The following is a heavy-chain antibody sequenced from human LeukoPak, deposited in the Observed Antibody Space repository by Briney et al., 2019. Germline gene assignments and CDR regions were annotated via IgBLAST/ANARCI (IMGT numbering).Heavy chain of an antibody. D-gene: IGHD1-14*01. CDR1: GLNFRSFW. CDR3: ARGFYFSMTELYYLDL. V-gene: IGHV3-7*04. Sequence: GGSLRLSCAVSGLNFRSFWMSWVRQAPGKGLEWVANIKQDETEKFYVDSVKGRFTISRDNAKNSLYLHMNSLRVEDSVVYYCARGFYFSMTELYYLDLWGRGTLVTVSS. CDR2: IKQDETEK. J-gene: IGHJ2*01.